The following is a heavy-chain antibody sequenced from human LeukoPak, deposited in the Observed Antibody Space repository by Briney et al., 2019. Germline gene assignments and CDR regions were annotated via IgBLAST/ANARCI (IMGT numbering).Heavy chain of an antibody. CDR3: ARMRYSSGWYYYGMDV. CDR2: IYYSGST. J-gene: IGHJ6*02. Sequence: SETLSLTCTVSGGSISSYYWSWIRQPPGKGLEWIAYIYYSGSTNYNPSLKSRVTISVDTSKNQFSLKLSSVTAADTAVYYCARMRYSSGWYYYGMDVWGQGTTVTVSS. CDR1: GGSISSYY. V-gene: IGHV4-59*01. D-gene: IGHD6-19*01.